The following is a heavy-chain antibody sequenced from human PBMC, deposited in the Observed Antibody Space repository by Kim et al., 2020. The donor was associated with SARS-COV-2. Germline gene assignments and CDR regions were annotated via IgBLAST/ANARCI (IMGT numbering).Heavy chain of an antibody. CDR3: ARDWSIAALKPGY. J-gene: IGHJ4*02. Sequence: YAKKFQGRVTMTRDTSTRTVYMELSSLRSEDTAVYYCARDWSIAALKPGYWSQGTLVTVSS. V-gene: IGHV1-46*01. D-gene: IGHD6-6*01.